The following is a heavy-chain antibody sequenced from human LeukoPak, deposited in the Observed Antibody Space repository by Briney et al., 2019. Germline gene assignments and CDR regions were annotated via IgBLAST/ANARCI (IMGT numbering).Heavy chain of an antibody. D-gene: IGHD2-21*02. CDR2: ITSSAYGGTT. J-gene: IGHJ4*02. CDR1: GFTFGGYA. Sequence: GGSLRLSCTTSGFTFGGYAMSWVRQAPGMGLEWVGFITSSAYGGTTAYAASVKGRFTISRDDSKNIAYLQMNSLKTEDTAVYYCTRAPYCGGDCHRNWGQGTLVTVSS. CDR3: TRAPYCGGDCHRN. V-gene: IGHV3-49*04.